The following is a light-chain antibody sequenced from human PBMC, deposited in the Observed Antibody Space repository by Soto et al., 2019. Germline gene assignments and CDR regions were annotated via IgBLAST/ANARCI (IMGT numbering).Light chain of an antibody. CDR1: QSIAYY. CDR3: QQSSNSPMYT. J-gene: IGKJ2*01. CDR2: AES. Sequence: DIQMIQSPSSLSASVGDRVSITCRASQSIAYYLNWFQQKPGKAPKLLIYAESSLQTGVPSRFSGSGSGTDFTLTISSLQPEDSATYYCQQSSNSPMYTFGQGTK. V-gene: IGKV1-39*01.